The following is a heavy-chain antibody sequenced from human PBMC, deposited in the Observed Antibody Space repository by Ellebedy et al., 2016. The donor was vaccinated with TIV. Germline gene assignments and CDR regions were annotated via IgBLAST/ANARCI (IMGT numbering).Heavy chain of an antibody. Sequence: GESLKISCAASGFTFRNFAMTWVRQAPGKGLEWVSSISSSGVSTDYADSVRGRVTISRDNSKNTLYLQMNSLRADVSAVYYCAKLDSSGYYYGRFDYWGQGTLVTVSS. CDR1: GFTFRNFA. D-gene: IGHD3-22*01. J-gene: IGHJ4*02. V-gene: IGHV3-23*01. CDR2: ISSSGVST. CDR3: AKLDSSGYYYGRFDY.